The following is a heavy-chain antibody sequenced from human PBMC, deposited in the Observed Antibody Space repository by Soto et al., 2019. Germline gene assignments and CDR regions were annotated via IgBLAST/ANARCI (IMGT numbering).Heavy chain of an antibody. J-gene: IGHJ4*02. CDR2: IYWDDDK. Sequence: GSGPTLVNPTQTLTLTCTFSGFSLSTSGVGVGWIRQPPGKALEWLALIYWDDDKRYSPSLKSRLTITKDTSKNQVVLTMTNMDPVDTATYYCARRRYADYETDFDYWGQGTLVTLSS. CDR3: ARRRYADYETDFDY. CDR1: GFSLSTSGVG. V-gene: IGHV2-5*02. D-gene: IGHD4-17*01.